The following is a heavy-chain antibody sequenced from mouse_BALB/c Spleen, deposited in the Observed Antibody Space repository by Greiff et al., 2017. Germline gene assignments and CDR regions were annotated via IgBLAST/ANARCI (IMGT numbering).Heavy chain of an antibody. CDR2: INPNNGGT. CDR3: ARGSYNGSSYLDD. Sequence: VQLKQSGPELVKPGASVKIPCKASGYTFTDYNMDWVKQSHGKSLEWIGDINPNNGGTIYNQKFKGKATLTVDKSSSTAYREIRSLTSEDTAVYNCARGSYNGSSYLDDWGQGTTLTVSS. D-gene: IGHD1-1*01. CDR1: GYTFTDYN. J-gene: IGHJ2*01. V-gene: IGHV1-18*01.